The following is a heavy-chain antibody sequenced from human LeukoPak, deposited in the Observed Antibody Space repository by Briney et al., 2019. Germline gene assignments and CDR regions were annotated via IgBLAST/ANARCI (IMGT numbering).Heavy chain of an antibody. CDR2: INHSGST. CDR1: GGSFSGYY. D-gene: IGHD3-3*02. CDR3: ASVGTRLGHFWSGYYYY. J-gene: IGHJ4*02. Sequence: SETLSLTCAVYGGSFSGYYWSWIRQPPGKGLEWIGEINHSGSTNYNPSLKSRVTISVDTSKNQFSLKLSSVTAADTAVYYCASVGTRLGHFWSGYYYYWGQGTLVTVSS. V-gene: IGHV4-34*01.